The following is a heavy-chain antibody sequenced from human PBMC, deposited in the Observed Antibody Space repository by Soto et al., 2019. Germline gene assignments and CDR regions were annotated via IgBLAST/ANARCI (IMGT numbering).Heavy chain of an antibody. CDR2: IYAGGTT. CDR3: ARDLRRGGN. V-gene: IGHV3-53*01. J-gene: IGHJ4*02. Sequence: EVQLVESGGDLIQPGGSLRLSCAVSGFSVSSHHMSWVRQAPGKGLEWVSLIYAGGTTYYTDSVKGRFTISRDNSKNTLWLQMNSLRAEDTAVYYCARDLRRGGNWGQGTLVTVSS. CDR1: GFSVSSHH.